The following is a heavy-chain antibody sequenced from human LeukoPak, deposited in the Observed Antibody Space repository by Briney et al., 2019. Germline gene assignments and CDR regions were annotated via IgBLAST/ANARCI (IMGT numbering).Heavy chain of an antibody. D-gene: IGHD1-26*01. CDR2: INPNSGGT. J-gene: IGHJ4*02. V-gene: IGHV1-2*04. Sequence: GASVKVSCKASGYTFTGYYMHWVRQAPGQGLEWMGWINPNSGGTKYAQKFQGWVTMTRDTSISTAYMELSRLRSDDTAVYYCARDKEVGATEFDYWGQGTLVTVSS. CDR1: GYTFTGYY. CDR3: ARDKEVGATEFDY.